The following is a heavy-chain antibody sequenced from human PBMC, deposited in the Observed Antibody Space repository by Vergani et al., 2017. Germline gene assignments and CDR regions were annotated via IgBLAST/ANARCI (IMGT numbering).Heavy chain of an antibody. Sequence: EVRLVESGGGLVQPGRSLRLSCTASGFTFGYYAMDWFRQAPGQGLEWVGGIRSKAYGQATIYAASVKGRFTISRDDSKSIAYLQMNNLQTEDTAMYYCVRDQVTMLRGSDALDIWGQGTMVTVSS. CDR3: VRDQVTMLRGSDALDI. D-gene: IGHD3-10*01. J-gene: IGHJ3*02. CDR2: IRSKAYGQAT. V-gene: IGHV3-49*03. CDR1: GFTFGYYA.